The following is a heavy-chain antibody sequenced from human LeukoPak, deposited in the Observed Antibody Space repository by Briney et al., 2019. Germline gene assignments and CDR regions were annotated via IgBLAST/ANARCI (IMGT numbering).Heavy chain of an antibody. V-gene: IGHV4-59*01. CDR2: IYYSGST. Sequence: SETLSLTCTVPGGSISSSYWCWIRQPPGKGLEWIGYIYYSGSTNYNPSLKSRVTISVDTSNNQFSLKLTSVTAADTAVYSCARVRGGDYGMDVWGQGTTVTVSS. D-gene: IGHD2-21*01. CDR3: ARVRGGDYGMDV. CDR1: GGSISSSY. J-gene: IGHJ6*02.